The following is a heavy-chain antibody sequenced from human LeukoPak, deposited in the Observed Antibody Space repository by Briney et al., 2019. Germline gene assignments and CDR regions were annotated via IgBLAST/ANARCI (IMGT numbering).Heavy chain of an antibody. V-gene: IGHV5-51*01. CDR1: GYSFPIYW. J-gene: IGHJ4*02. D-gene: IGHD3-10*01. CDR2: IYTGDSDT. CDR3: ARRSTYGSWTNYLFDY. Sequence: GESLKISCKGSGYSFPIYWIAWVRQMPGKGLEWWGIIYTGDSDTRYSPSFQGQITISADKSISTAYRQWSSLKASDTAMYYCARRSTYGSWTNYLFDYWGQGTLVTVSS.